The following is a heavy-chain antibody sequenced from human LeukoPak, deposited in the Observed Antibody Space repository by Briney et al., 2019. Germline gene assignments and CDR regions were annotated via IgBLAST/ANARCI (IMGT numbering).Heavy chain of an antibody. CDR1: GFSFSSYC. CDR3: ARGQSPSYYVMDV. CDR2: IWSDGSSK. Sequence: GGSLRLSCAVSGFSFSSYCMHWVRQPPGKGLEWVAVIWSDGSSKHYGDSVEGRFTNSRENSKNTMYLQENRLRGEDTAVYHCARGQSPSYYVMDVWGQGPTVSVFS. V-gene: IGHV3-33*01. D-gene: IGHD6-19*01. J-gene: IGHJ6*01.